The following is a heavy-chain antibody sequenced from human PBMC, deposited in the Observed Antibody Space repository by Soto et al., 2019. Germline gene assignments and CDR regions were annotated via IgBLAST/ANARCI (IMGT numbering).Heavy chain of an antibody. CDR3: AKGPGVYYYYYMDV. Sequence: EVQLLESGGGLVQPGGSLRLSCAASGFTFSSYAMSWVRQAPGKGLEWVSAISGSGGSTYYADSVKGRFTISRDNSKNPLYLQMNSLRAEDTAVYYCAKGPGVYYYYYMDVWGKGTTVTVSS. J-gene: IGHJ6*03. CDR1: GFTFSSYA. CDR2: ISGSGGST. V-gene: IGHV3-23*01. D-gene: IGHD7-27*01.